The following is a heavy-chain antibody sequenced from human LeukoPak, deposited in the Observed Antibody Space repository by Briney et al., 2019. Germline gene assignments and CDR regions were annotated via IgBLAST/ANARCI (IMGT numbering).Heavy chain of an antibody. J-gene: IGHJ5*02. CDR2: IYSGGNT. D-gene: IGHD6-19*01. CDR1: GFTFSSYG. Sequence: GGSLRLSCAASGFTFSSYGMHWVRQAPGKGLEWVSVIYSGGNTYYADSVRGRFTISRDNAKNSLYLQMNSLRAEDTAVYYCAREYSSGQGGLYPWGQGTLVTVSS. V-gene: IGHV3-NL1*01. CDR3: AREYSSGQGGLYP.